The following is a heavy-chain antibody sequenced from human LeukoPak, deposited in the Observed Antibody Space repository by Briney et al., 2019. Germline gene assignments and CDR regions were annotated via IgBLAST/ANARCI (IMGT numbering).Heavy chain of an antibody. D-gene: IGHD6-13*01. CDR2: INSDGSST. CDR3: ARDLEAANTYYFDY. J-gene: IGHJ4*02. Sequence: GGSLRLSCAASGFTFSSYWMHWVRQGPGKGLVWVSRINSDGSSTSYADSVKGRFTISRDNAKNTLYLQMNSLRDEDTAVYYCARDLEAANTYYFDYWGQGTMVTVSS. CDR1: GFTFSSYW. V-gene: IGHV3-74*01.